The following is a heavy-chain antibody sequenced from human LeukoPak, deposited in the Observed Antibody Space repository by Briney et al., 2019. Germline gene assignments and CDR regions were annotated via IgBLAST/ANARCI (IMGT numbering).Heavy chain of an antibody. CDR2: INPSGGRT. V-gene: IGHV1-46*01. J-gene: IGHJ4*02. CDR1: GYTFTNYY. D-gene: IGHD3-22*01. Sequence: GASVKVSCKASGYTFTNYYMHWVRQAPGQGLEWMGMINPSGGRTSYAQKFQGRVTMTRDTSTSTVYMEMSSLRSEDTAVYYCARESDYHDSRRRFDYWGQGTLVTVSS. CDR3: ARESDYHDSRRRFDY.